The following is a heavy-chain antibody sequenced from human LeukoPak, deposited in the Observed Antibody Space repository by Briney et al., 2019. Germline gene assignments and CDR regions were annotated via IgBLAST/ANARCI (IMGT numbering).Heavy chain of an antibody. D-gene: IGHD3-3*01. V-gene: IGHV4-30-4*08. Sequence: TLSLTCTVSGGSISSGDYYWSWIRQPPGKCLEWIGYIYYSGSTYYNPSLKSRVTISVDTSKNQFTLKLSSVTAADTAVYYCARTGRFLEWFGPLEGFDYWGQGTLVTVSS. CDR1: GGSISSGDYY. CDR3: ARTGRFLEWFGPLEGFDY. J-gene: IGHJ4*02. CDR2: IYYSGST.